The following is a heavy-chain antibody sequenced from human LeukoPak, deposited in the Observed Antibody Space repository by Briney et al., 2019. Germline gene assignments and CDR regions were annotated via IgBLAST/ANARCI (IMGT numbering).Heavy chain of an antibody. CDR2: INDSGRI. D-gene: IGHD1-7*01. CDR3: ARRWNYGRNYYIDV. V-gene: IGHV4-34*01. J-gene: IGHJ6*03. Sequence: PSETLSLTCAVYGGSFCNYYWSWIRQPPGKGLEWSGEINDSGRINYNPSLMSRVTVSVDTSKNQSSLRLTSVTATDTAVYYCARRWNYGRNYYIDVWGNGATVSVSS. CDR1: GGSFCNYY.